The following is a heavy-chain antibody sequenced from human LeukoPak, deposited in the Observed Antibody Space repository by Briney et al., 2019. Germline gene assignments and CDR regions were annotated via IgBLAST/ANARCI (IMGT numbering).Heavy chain of an antibody. CDR2: ISTTGIYT. D-gene: IGHD2-21*02. Sequence: GGSLRLSCAASRFTFSTRWMNWVRQAPGKGLEWLSFISTTGIYTNYADSVKGRFTISRDNSKNTLYLQMNSLRAEDTAVYYCARAGYCGGDCYSEYTYYYGMDVWGQGTTVTVSS. J-gene: IGHJ6*02. V-gene: IGHV3-21*01. CDR1: RFTFSTRW. CDR3: ARAGYCGGDCYSEYTYYYGMDV.